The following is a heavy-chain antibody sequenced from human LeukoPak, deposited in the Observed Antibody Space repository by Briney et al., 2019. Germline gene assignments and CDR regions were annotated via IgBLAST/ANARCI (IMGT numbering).Heavy chain of an antibody. D-gene: IGHD5-24*01. CDR3: ARTRDGYNTNWFDP. CDR1: GFTLSSYS. V-gene: IGHV3-21*01. J-gene: IGHJ5*02. CDR2: ISSSSSYI. Sequence: PGGSLRLSCAASGFTLSSYSMNWVRQAPGKGLEWVSSISSSSSYIYYADSVKGRFTISRDNAKNPLYLQMNSLRAEDTAVYYCARTRDGYNTNWFDPWGQGTLVTVSS.